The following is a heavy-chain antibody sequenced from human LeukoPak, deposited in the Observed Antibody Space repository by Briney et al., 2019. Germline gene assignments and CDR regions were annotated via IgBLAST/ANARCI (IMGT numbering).Heavy chain of an antibody. CDR2: IYYSGST. Sequence: SQTLSLTCTVSGGSISSGGYYWSWIRQHPGKGLEWIGYIYYSGSTYYNPSLKSRVTISVDTSKNQFSLKLSSVTAADTAVYYCARAEAVNTIPYFDYWGQGTLVTVSS. V-gene: IGHV4-31*03. CDR1: GGSISSGGYY. CDR3: ARAEAVNTIPYFDY. D-gene: IGHD3-10*01. J-gene: IGHJ4*02.